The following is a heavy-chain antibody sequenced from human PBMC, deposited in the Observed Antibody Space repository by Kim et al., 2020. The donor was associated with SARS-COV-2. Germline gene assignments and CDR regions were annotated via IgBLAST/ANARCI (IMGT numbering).Heavy chain of an antibody. CDR1: GGSFSGYY. CDR2: INHSGST. CDR3: ARAPYYDILTALRGGWFDP. V-gene: IGHV4-34*01. D-gene: IGHD3-9*01. Sequence: SETLSLTCAVYGGSFSGYYWSWIRQPPGKGLEWIGEINHSGSTNYNPSLKSRVTISVDTSKNQFSLKLSSVTAADTAVYYCARAPYYDILTALRGGWFDPWGQGTLVTVSS. J-gene: IGHJ5*02.